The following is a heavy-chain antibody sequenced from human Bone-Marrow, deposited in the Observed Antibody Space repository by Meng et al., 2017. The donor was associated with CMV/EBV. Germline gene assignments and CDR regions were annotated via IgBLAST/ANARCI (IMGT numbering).Heavy chain of an antibody. CDR3: AKGSGYCSSTSCYLDAFAI. D-gene: IGHD2-2*01. CDR2: ISWNSGSI. J-gene: IGHJ3*02. Sequence: GGSLRLSCAVSGFTFDDYAMHWVRQAPGKGLEWVSGISWNSGSIGYADSVKGRFTISRDNAKNSLYLQMNSLRAEDTALYYCAKGSGYCSSTSCYLDAFAIWGQG. CDR1: GFTFDDYA. V-gene: IGHV3-9*01.